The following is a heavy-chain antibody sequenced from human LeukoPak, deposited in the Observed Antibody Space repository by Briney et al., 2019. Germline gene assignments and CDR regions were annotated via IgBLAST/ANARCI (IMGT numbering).Heavy chain of an antibody. J-gene: IGHJ5*02. D-gene: IGHD3-22*01. CDR1: GGYISSTSYY. V-gene: IGHV4-39*07. CDR3: ARDNGDYYDSSGLSPNWFDP. Sequence: SETLSLTCTVSGGYISSTSYYWGWLRQPPGTGLEWIGIIYNRGSTDYNPSLKSRVTISVDTSKNQFSLKLSSVTAADTAVYYCARDNGDYYDSSGLSPNWFDPGGQGTLVTVSS. CDR2: IYNRGST.